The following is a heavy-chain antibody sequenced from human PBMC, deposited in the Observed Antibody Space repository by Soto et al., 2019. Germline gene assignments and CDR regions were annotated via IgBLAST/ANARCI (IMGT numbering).Heavy chain of an antibody. CDR2: ISGSGGST. Sequence: PVGSLRLSCAASGFTFSSYAMSWVRQAPGKGLEWVSAISGSGGSTYYADSVKGRFTISRDNSKNTLYLQMNSLRAEDTAVYYCAKDLTMIVVVKTRYFDYWGQGTLVTVSS. CDR3: AKDLTMIVVVKTRYFDY. J-gene: IGHJ4*02. CDR1: GFTFSSYA. D-gene: IGHD3-22*01. V-gene: IGHV3-23*01.